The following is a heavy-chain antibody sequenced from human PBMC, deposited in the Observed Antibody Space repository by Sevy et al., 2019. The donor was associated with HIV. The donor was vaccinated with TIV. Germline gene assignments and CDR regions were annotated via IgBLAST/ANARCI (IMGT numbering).Heavy chain of an antibody. CDR3: ARVDPPGIAVAGTLNY. CDR1: GFTFSSYS. Sequence: GGCLRLSCAASGFTFSSYSMNWVRQAPGKGLEWVSSISSSSSYIYYADSVKGRFTISRDNAKNSLYLQMNSLRAEDTAVYYCARVDPPGIAVAGTLNYWGQGTLVTVSS. D-gene: IGHD6-19*01. CDR2: ISSSSSYI. V-gene: IGHV3-21*01. J-gene: IGHJ4*02.